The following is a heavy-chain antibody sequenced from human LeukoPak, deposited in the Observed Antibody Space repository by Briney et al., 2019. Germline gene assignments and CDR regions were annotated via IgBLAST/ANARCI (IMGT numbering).Heavy chain of an antibody. CDR1: GGSISSSTYY. CDR2: IYYSGST. J-gene: IGHJ4*02. Sequence: PSETLSLTCTVSGGSISSSTYYWGWIRQPPGKGLEWIGNIYYSGSTYYNPSLKSRVTISVDTSKNQFSLRLSSVTAADTAVYYCARGRSANNFDYWGQGTLVTVSS. V-gene: IGHV4-39*07. CDR3: ARGRSANNFDY.